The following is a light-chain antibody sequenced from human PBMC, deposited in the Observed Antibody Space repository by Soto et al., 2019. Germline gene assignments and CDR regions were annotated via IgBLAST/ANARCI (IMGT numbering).Light chain of an antibody. CDR1: GSDIGRYDF. CDR3: SSFEASNNLL. Sequence: QSALTQPASVSGSPGQSITISCTGTGSDIGRYDFVSWFQQHPGKVPKLVIYEVSKRPSGVPDRFSGSKSGNTASLTVSGLQVEDEADYYCSSFEASNNLLFGGGTKLTVL. V-gene: IGLV2-8*01. J-gene: IGLJ2*01. CDR2: EVS.